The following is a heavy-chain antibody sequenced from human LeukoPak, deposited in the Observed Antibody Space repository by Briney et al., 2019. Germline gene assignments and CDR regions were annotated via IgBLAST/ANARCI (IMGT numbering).Heavy chain of an antibody. D-gene: IGHD3-10*01. V-gene: IGHV3-23*01. Sequence: PGGSLRLSCAASGFTFSTYAMTWVRQAPGKGLEWVSGISVSGGTTYYADSVKGRFTISRDNAMSSLYLQMNSLRAEDTAFYYCARDYGSGSYYNGIDYWGQGTLVSVSS. CDR1: GFTFSTYA. CDR2: ISVSGGTT. CDR3: ARDYGSGSYYNGIDY. J-gene: IGHJ4*02.